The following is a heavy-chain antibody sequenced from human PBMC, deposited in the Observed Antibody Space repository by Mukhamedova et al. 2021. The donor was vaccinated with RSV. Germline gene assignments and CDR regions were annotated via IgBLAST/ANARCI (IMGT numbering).Heavy chain of an antibody. CDR2: IYYSGST. J-gene: IGHJ4*02. Sequence: GSIYYSGSTYYNPSLKSRVTISVDTSKNQFSLKLSSVTAADTAVYYCARPNYDILTGYYFRGAYFDYWGQGTLVTV. V-gene: IGHV4-39*01. CDR3: ARPNYDILTGYYFRGAYFDY. D-gene: IGHD3-9*01.